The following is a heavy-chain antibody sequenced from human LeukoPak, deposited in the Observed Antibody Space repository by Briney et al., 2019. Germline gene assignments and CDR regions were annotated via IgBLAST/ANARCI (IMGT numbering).Heavy chain of an antibody. CDR1: GFTVSSNY. CDR2: IYSGGST. CDR3: ARVPYYYDSSGYSSAWFDP. D-gene: IGHD3-22*01. J-gene: IGHJ5*02. V-gene: IGHV3-66*01. Sequence: GGSLRLSCAASGFTVSSNYMSWVRQAPGKGLEWVSVIYSGGSTYYADSVKGRFTISRDNSKNTLYLQMNSLRAEDTAVYYCARVPYYYDSSGYSSAWFDPWGQGTLVTVSS.